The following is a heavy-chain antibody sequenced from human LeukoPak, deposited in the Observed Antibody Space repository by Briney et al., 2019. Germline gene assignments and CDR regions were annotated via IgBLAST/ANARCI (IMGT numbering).Heavy chain of an antibody. V-gene: IGHV3-48*04. D-gene: IGHD5-12*01. CDR1: GFTFSSYS. CDR2: ISSSSSTI. Sequence: PGGSLRLSCAASGFTFSSYSMNWVRQAPGKGLEWVSYISSSSSTIYYADSVKGRFTISRDNAKNSLYLQMNSLRAEDTAVYYCARDSGRNFDYWGQGTLVTVSS. CDR3: ARDSGRNFDY. J-gene: IGHJ4*02.